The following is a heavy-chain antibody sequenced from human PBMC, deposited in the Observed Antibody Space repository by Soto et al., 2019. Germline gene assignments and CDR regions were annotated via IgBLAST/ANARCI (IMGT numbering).Heavy chain of an antibody. CDR3: ARDGSGGLLWFGELHFDY. J-gene: IGHJ4*02. Sequence: ASVKVSCKASGGTFSSYTISWVRQAPGQGLEWMGRIIPINGIANYAQKFQGRVTMTADKSTSTAYMELRSLRSDDTAVYYCARDGSGGLLWFGELHFDYWGQGTLVTVSS. D-gene: IGHD3-10*01. CDR2: IIPINGIA. V-gene: IGHV1-69*04. CDR1: GGTFSSYT.